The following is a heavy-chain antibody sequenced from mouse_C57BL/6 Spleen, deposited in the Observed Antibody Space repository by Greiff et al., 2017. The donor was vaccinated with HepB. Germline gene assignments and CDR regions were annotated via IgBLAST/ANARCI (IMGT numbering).Heavy chain of an antibody. Sequence: QVQLQQSGAELVKPGASVKISCKASGYAFSSYWMNWVKQRPGKGLEWIGQIYPGDGDTNYNGKFKGKATLTADKSSSTAYMQLSSLTSEDSAVYFCARAPYYYVSSYVNFDVWGTGTTVTVSS. V-gene: IGHV1-80*01. J-gene: IGHJ1*03. CDR3: ARAPYYYVSSYVNFDV. D-gene: IGHD1-1*01. CDR2: IYPGDGDT. CDR1: GYAFSSYW.